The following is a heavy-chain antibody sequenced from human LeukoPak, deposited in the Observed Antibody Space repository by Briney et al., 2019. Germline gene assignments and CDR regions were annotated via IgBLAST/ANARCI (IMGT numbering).Heavy chain of an antibody. Sequence: PSETLSLTCTVSGGSVSSASYYWSWIRQPPRGGLEWIGFIYYDGGTSYNPSLKSRVTLSVDTSKNQFSLQLNSVTPEDTAVYYCARGNEDLQHWGQGTLVTVSS. V-gene: IGHV4-61*01. CDR2: IYYDGGT. J-gene: IGHJ1*01. CDR1: GGSVSSASYY. CDR3: ARGNEDLQH.